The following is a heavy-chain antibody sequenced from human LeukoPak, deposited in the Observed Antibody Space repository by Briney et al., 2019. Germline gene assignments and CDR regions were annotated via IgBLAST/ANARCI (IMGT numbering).Heavy chain of an antibody. V-gene: IGHV3-48*03. J-gene: IGHJ4*02. CDR3: AREGGDSSGYYGYFDY. Sequence: GGSLRLSCAASGFTFSSYEMNWGRQAPGKGLEWVSYISSSGSTIYYADSVKGRFTITRDNAKNSLYLQMNSLRAEDTAVYYCAREGGDSSGYYGYFDYWGQGTLVTVSS. CDR2: ISSSGSTI. CDR1: GFTFSSYE. D-gene: IGHD3-22*01.